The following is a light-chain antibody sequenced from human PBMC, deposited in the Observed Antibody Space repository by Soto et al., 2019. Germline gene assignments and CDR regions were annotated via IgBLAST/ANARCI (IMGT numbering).Light chain of an antibody. Sequence: DIQMTHSPSTLSASVGDRVTITCRASQSISSWLAWYQQKPGKAPKVLIFDASSLESGVPSRFSGSGSATEFTLTISSLQPDDFATYYCQQYSTYPWTFGQGTKVDIK. J-gene: IGKJ1*01. V-gene: IGKV1-5*01. CDR2: DAS. CDR1: QSISSW. CDR3: QQYSTYPWT.